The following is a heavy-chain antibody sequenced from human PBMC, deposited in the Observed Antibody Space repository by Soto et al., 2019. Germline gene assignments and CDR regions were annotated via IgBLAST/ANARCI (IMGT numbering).Heavy chain of an antibody. CDR2: ISYDGSNK. J-gene: IGHJ5*02. D-gene: IGHD5-18*01. Sequence: HPGGSLRLSCAASGFTFSSYGMHWVRQAPGKGLEWVAVISYDGSNKYYADSVKGRFTISRDNSKNTLYLQMNSLRAEDTAVYYCAKDLGYSYDGGNWFDPWGQGTLVTVSS. CDR3: AKDLGYSYDGGNWFDP. CDR1: GFTFSSYG. V-gene: IGHV3-30*18.